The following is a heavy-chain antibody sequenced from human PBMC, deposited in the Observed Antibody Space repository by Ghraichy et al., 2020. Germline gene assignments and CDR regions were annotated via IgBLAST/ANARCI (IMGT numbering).Heavy chain of an antibody. V-gene: IGHV3-9*01. D-gene: IGHD2-15*01. CDR1: GFTFDDYA. CDR3: AKDRGYCSGGSCYRGGDAFDI. CDR2: ISWNSGSI. J-gene: IGHJ3*02. Sequence: SLRLSCAASGFTFDDYAMHWVRQAPGKGLEWVSGISWNSGSIGYADSVKGRFTISRDNAKNSLYLQMNSLRAEDTALYYCAKDRGYCSGGSCYRGGDAFDIWGQGTMVTVSS.